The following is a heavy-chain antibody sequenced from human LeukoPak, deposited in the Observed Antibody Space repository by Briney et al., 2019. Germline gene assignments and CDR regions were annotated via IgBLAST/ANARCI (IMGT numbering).Heavy chain of an antibody. CDR3: ARRRWELGAFDI. V-gene: IGHV3-20*04. CDR2: INWNGGST. J-gene: IGHJ3*02. D-gene: IGHD1-26*01. Sequence: PGGSLRLSCVASGFTFDDYGMSWVRQAPGKGLEWVSGINWNGGSTGCADSVKGRFTISRDNAKNSLYLQMNSLRAEDTALYYCARRRWELGAFDIWGQGTMVTVSS. CDR1: GFTFDDYG.